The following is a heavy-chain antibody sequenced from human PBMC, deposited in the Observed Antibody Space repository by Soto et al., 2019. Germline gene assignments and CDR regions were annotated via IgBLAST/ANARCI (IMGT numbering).Heavy chain of an antibody. CDR2: ISSSSSYI. D-gene: IGHD1-7*01. V-gene: IGHV3-21*01. J-gene: IGHJ6*02. Sequence: GGSLRLSCAASGFTFSSYSMDWVRQAPGKGLEWVSSISSSSSYIYYADSVKGRFTISRDNAKNSLYLQMNSLRAEDTAVYYCASVTTNWNYFLGSYYYGMDVWGQGTTVTVSS. CDR3: ASVTTNWNYFLGSYYYGMDV. CDR1: GFTFSSYS.